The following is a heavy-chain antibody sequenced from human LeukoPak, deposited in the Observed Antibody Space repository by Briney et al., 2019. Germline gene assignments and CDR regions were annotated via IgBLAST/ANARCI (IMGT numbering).Heavy chain of an antibody. J-gene: IGHJ4*02. CDR1: GYTFTGYF. Sequence: ASVKVSCKASGYTFTGYFMHWVRQAPGQGPEWMGWINPNSGGPNYAQKFQGRVTMTRDTSISTAYMDLSGLRSDDTAVYYCARSRGYCTNGVCYREFDYWGQGTLVTVSS. V-gene: IGHV1-2*02. D-gene: IGHD2-8*01. CDR2: INPNSGGP. CDR3: ARSRGYCTNGVCYREFDY.